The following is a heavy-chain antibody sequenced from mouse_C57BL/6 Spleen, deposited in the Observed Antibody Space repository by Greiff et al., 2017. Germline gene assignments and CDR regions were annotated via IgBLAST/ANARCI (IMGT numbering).Heavy chain of an antibody. Sequence: VQLQQSGPELVKPGASVKISCKASGYSFTDYNMNWVKQSNGKSLEWIGVINPNYGTTSYNQKFKGKATLTVDKSSSTAYMQLNSLTSEDAAVYYCASGELGTTVDYYAMDYWGQGTSVTVSS. CDR3: ASGELGTTVDYYAMDY. J-gene: IGHJ4*01. D-gene: IGHD1-1*01. V-gene: IGHV1-39*01. CDR1: GYSFTDYN. CDR2: INPNYGTT.